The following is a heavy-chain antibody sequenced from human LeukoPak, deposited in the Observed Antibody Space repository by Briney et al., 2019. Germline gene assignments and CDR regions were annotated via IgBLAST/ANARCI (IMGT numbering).Heavy chain of an antibody. J-gene: IGHJ4*02. CDR1: GGSISSGGYY. D-gene: IGHD5-18*01. CDR3: ARNVDTAMVNIGY. V-gene: IGHV4-31*03. CDR2: IYYSGST. Sequence: SQTLSLTCTVSGGSISSGGYYWSWIRQHPGKGLEWIGYIYYSGSTYYNPSLKSRVTISVDTSKNQFSLKLSSVTAADTAAYYCARNVDTAMVNIGYWGQGTLVTVSS.